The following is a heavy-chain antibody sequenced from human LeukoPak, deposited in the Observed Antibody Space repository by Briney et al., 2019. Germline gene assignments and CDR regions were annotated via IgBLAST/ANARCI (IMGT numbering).Heavy chain of an antibody. V-gene: IGHV1-69*06. CDR3: AREGSGYDWLYYFDY. D-gene: IGHD5-12*01. CDR1: GGTFSSYA. Sequence: SVKASCKASGGTFSSYAISWVRQAPGQGLEWMGGIIPIFGTANYAQKFQGRVTITADKSTSTAYMELSSLRSEDTAVYYCAREGSGYDWLYYFDYWGQGTLVTVSS. J-gene: IGHJ4*02. CDR2: IIPIFGTA.